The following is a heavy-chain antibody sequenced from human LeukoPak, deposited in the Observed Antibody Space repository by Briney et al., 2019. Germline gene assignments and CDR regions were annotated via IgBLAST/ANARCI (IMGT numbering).Heavy chain of an antibody. CDR1: GFTFGDYA. J-gene: IGHJ3*02. V-gene: IGHV3-49*04. Sequence: PGGSLLLACTASGFTFGDYAMSWVRQAPGKGLEWVGFIRSKVYGGTTEYAASVKVRFTISRDDSKSIAYLQMTSLKTEDAGVYYCTRFTIVGVDDAFDIWGQGTMVTVSS. CDR2: IRSKVYGGTT. D-gene: IGHD3-3*01. CDR3: TRFTIVGVDDAFDI.